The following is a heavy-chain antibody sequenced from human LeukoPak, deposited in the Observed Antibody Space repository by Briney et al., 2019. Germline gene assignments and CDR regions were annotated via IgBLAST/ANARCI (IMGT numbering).Heavy chain of an antibody. CDR3: ARGPIYGSGSYYKGPFDP. Sequence: SETLSLTCTVSGGSISSYYWSWIRQPPGKGLEWIGYIYYSGSTNYNPSLKSRVTISVDTSKNQFSQKLSSVTAADTAVYYCARGPIYGSGSYYKGPFDPWGQGTLVTVSS. CDR1: GGSISSYY. D-gene: IGHD3-10*01. J-gene: IGHJ5*02. CDR2: IYYSGST. V-gene: IGHV4-59*01.